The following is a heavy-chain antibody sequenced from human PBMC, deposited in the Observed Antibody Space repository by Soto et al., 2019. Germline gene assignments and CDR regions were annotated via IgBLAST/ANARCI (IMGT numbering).Heavy chain of an antibody. CDR1: GGTFSNYA. CDR3: ARVVILVPTASTHYYYHMDV. Sequence: QVQLVQSGAEVRKPGSSVTVSCKASGGTFSNYAISWVRKAPGQGLEWMGGIIPIVGTGSYAQKFQGRVTITADEPTTTAYMERSSLRFEDTAVYYCARVVILVPTASTHYYYHMDVWGPGTTVTVSS. V-gene: IGHV1-69*01. CDR2: IIPIVGTG. D-gene: IGHD2-2*01. J-gene: IGHJ6*02.